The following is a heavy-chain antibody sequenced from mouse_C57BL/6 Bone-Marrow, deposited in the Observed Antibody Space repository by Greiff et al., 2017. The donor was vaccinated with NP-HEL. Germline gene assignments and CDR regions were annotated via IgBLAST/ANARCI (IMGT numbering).Heavy chain of an antibody. CDR3: ARSYYSKGGFAY. CDR1: GFTFSSYG. CDR2: ISSGGSYT. Sequence: EVNVVESGGDLVKPGGSLKLSCAASGFTFSSYGMSWVRQTPDKRLEWVATISSGGSYTYYPDSVKGRFTISRDNAKNTLYLQMSSLKSEDTAMYYCARSYYSKGGFAYWGQGTLVTVSA. J-gene: IGHJ3*01. D-gene: IGHD2-5*01. V-gene: IGHV5-6*01.